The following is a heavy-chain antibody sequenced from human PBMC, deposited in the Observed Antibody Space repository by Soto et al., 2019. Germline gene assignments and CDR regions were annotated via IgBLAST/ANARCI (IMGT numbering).Heavy chain of an antibody. CDR1: GFTFSSYA. J-gene: IGHJ4*02. Sequence: PGGSLRLSCAASGFTFSSYAMSWVRQAPGKGLEWVSAISGSGGSTYYADSVKGRFTISRDNSKNTLYLQMNSLRAEDTAVYYCAKDVMNTVTPVLCFDYWGQGTLVTVSS. CDR3: AKDVMNTVTPVLCFDY. D-gene: IGHD4-17*01. CDR2: ISGSGGST. V-gene: IGHV3-23*01.